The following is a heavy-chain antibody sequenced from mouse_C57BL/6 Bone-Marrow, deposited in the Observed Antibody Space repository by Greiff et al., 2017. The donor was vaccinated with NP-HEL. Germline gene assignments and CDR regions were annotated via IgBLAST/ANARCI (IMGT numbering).Heavy chain of an antibody. D-gene: IGHD4-1*02. Sequence: VQLKESGAELVRPGASVKLSCTASGFNIKDDYMHWVKQRPEQGLEWIGWIDPENGDTEYASKFQGKATITADTSSNTAYLQLSSLTSEDTAVYYCTPNWGFAYWGQGTLVTVSA. J-gene: IGHJ3*01. CDR2: IDPENGDT. CDR1: GFNIKDDY. V-gene: IGHV14-4*01. CDR3: TPNWGFAY.